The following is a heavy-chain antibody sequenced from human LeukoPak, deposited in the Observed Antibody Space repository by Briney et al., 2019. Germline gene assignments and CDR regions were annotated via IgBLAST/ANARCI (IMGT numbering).Heavy chain of an antibody. CDR2: ISGSGGST. D-gene: IGHD2-2*01. V-gene: IGHV3-23*01. CDR3: AKSGPYCSSTSCNYFDY. Sequence: GGSLRLSCAASGFTFSSYAMSWGRQAPGKGLEWVSAISGSGGSTYYADSVKGRFTISRDNSKNALLLQMNSLRAEDAAVYYCAKSGPYCSSTSCNYFDYWGQGTLVTVSS. J-gene: IGHJ4*02. CDR1: GFTFSSYA.